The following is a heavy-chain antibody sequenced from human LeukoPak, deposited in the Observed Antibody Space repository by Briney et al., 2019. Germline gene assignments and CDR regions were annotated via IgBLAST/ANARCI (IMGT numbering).Heavy chain of an antibody. J-gene: IGHJ4*02. CDR3: ARAGCSSTSCFDY. V-gene: IGHV1-3*01. CDR1: GGTFSSYA. CDR2: INAGNGNT. Sequence: ASVKVSCKASGGTFSSYAMHWVHQAPGQRLEWMGWINAGNGNTKYSQKFQGRVTITRDTSASTAYMELSSLRSEDTAVYYCARAGCSSTSCFDYWGQGTLVTVSS. D-gene: IGHD2-2*01.